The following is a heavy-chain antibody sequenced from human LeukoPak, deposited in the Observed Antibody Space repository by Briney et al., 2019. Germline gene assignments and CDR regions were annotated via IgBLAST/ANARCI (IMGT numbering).Heavy chain of an antibody. CDR3: ARALGYYDY. D-gene: IGHD3-22*01. CDR1: GGSISNYY. V-gene: IGHV4-59*01. CDR2: IYYSGST. J-gene: IGHJ4*02. Sequence: SETLSLTCTVSGGSISNYYWSWIRQPPGKGLECIGYIYYSGSTNHSPSLNSRVNISLVTAKDQFALKLTSVAVADTALYYCARALGYYDYWGQGTLVTVCS.